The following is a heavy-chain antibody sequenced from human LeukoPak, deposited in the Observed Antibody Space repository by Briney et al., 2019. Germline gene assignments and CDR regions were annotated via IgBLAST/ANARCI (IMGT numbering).Heavy chain of an antibody. Sequence: PSETLSLTCTVSGGSISSYYWSWIRQPPGKGLEWIGEINHSGSTNYNPSLKSRVTISVDTSKNQFSLKLSSVTAADTAVYYCAREAYYDSSGYYNWGQGTLVTVSS. D-gene: IGHD3-22*01. J-gene: IGHJ4*02. CDR2: INHSGST. V-gene: IGHV4-34*01. CDR1: GGSISSYY. CDR3: AREAYYDSSGYYN.